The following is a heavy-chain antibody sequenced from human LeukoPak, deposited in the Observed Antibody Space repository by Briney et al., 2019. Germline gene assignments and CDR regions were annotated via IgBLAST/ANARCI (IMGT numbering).Heavy chain of an antibody. CDR1: GGTFSSYA. V-gene: IGHV1-69*13. CDR2: IIPIFGTA. J-gene: IGHJ4*02. Sequence: ASVKVSCKASGGTFSSYAISWVRQAPGQGLEWMGGIIPIFGTANYAQKFQGRVTITADESTSTAYMELSSLRSEDTAVYYCARVQYYYDSSGYYFDDWGQGTLVTVSS. D-gene: IGHD3-22*01. CDR3: ARVQYYYDSSGYYFDD.